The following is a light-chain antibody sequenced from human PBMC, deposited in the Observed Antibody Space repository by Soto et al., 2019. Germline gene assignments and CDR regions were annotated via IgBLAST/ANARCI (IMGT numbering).Light chain of an antibody. Sequence: QSALTQPASVSGSPGQSIIISCTGTSSDVGGYDYVSWYQQRPGKAPELVIYDVRNRPSGLSNRFSGSKSGNTASLTISGLQAEDEADYYCSSYSSSSPLVFGGGTKLTVL. CDR1: SSDVGGYDY. CDR2: DVR. J-gene: IGLJ2*01. CDR3: SSYSSSSPLV. V-gene: IGLV2-14*01.